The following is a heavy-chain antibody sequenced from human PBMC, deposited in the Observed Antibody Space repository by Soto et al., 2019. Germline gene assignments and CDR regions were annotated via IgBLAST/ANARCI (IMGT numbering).Heavy chain of an antibody. V-gene: IGHV1-69*01. CDR2: IIPIFGTA. Sequence: QVQLVQSGAEVKKPGSSVKVSCKASGGTFSSYAISWVRQAPGQGLEWMGGIIPIFGTANYAQKFQGRVTITADEYTRTAYMELSSFRSEDKAVYYCATEEDCSSTSCSYDRHYYYYYGMDVWGQGTTVTVSS. CDR1: GGTFSSYA. D-gene: IGHD2-2*01. CDR3: ATEEDCSSTSCSYDRHYYYYYGMDV. J-gene: IGHJ6*02.